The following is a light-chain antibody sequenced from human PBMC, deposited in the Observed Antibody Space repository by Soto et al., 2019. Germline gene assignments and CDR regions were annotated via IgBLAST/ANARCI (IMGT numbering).Light chain of an antibody. V-gene: IGLV4-69*01. J-gene: IGLJ2*01. CDR2: LSSDGSH. Sequence: QAVVTQSPSASASLGASVKLTCTLSSGHSSYVIAWHQQQPEKGPRYLMKLSSDGSHSKGDGIPDRFSGSSSGAERYLTISGLQSEDEADYYCQTWTTGIVVFGGGTQLTVL. CDR1: SGHSSYV. CDR3: QTWTTGIVV.